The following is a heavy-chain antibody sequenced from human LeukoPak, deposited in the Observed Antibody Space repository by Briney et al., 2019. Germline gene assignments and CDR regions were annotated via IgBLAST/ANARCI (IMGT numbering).Heavy chain of an antibody. CDR3: ARGGYSGTEKPNDY. J-gene: IGHJ4*02. Sequence: ASVKVSCKASGYTFTSYDINWVRQATGQGLEWMGWMNPNSGNTGYAQKFQGRVTMTRDTSISTAYMELSSLRSDDTAVYYCARGGYSGTEKPNDYWGQGTLVTVSS. V-gene: IGHV1-8*01. D-gene: IGHD1-26*01. CDR1: GYTFTSYD. CDR2: MNPNSGNT.